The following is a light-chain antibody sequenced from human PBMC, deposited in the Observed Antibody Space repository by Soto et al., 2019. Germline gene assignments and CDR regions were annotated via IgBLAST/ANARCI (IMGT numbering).Light chain of an antibody. V-gene: IGLV2-14*01. CDR3: SSYTSSSTLV. Sequence: QSVLTQPASVSGSPGQSITISCTGTSSDVGGYNYVSWYQQHPGKAPKLMISEVSNRPSGVSNRFSGSKSGNTASLTISGLQAEDEADYYCSSYTSSSTLVFGGGTKLT. CDR1: SSDVGGYNY. J-gene: IGLJ2*01. CDR2: EVS.